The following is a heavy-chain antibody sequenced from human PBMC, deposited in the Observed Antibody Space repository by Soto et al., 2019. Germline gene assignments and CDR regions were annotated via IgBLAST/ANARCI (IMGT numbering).Heavy chain of an antibody. CDR3: ARSGAGSSSPSPLYYYMDV. CDR1: GGSISSYY. V-gene: IGHV4-59*01. J-gene: IGHJ6*03. Sequence: SETLSLTCTVSGGSISSYYWSWIRQPPGKGLEWIGYIHYSGSTNYNPSLKSRVTISVDTSKNQFSLKLSSVTAADTAVYYCARSGAGSSSPSPLYYYMDVWAKRTTVTISS. CDR2: IHYSGST. D-gene: IGHD6-6*01.